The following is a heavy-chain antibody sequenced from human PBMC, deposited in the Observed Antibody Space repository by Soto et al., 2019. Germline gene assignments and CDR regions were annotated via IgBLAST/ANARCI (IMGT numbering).Heavy chain of an antibody. V-gene: IGHV1-18*01. J-gene: IGHJ3*02. CDR1: GYTFTSYG. Sequence: GASVKVSCKASGYTFTSYGINWVRQAPGQGLEWMGWISAYNGNTNYAQKLQGRVTMTTDTSTSTAYMELRSLRSDDTAVYYCARDTITFSYDVMNAFDIWGQGTMVTVSS. CDR2: ISAYNGNT. CDR3: ARDTITFSYDVMNAFDI. D-gene: IGHD5-12*01.